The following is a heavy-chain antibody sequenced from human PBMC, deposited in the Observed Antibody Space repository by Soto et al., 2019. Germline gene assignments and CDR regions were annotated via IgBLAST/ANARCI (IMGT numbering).Heavy chain of an antibody. CDR1: GGSITSHY. Sequence: SETLSLTCTVSGGSITSHYWNWVRQPPGKGLEWIGFISYSGRANYSPSLKSRVSMSLDTSKNQVSLNLSSVTAAVTAVYYCARNRNYNFDYWGQGSLVTVSS. CDR2: ISYSGRA. CDR3: ARNRNYNFDY. J-gene: IGHJ4*02. D-gene: IGHD3-10*01. V-gene: IGHV4-59*08.